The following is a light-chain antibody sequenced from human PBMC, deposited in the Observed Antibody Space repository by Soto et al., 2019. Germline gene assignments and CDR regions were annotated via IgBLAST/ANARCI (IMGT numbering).Light chain of an antibody. CDR3: KRYGSSSN. CDR1: QSVSSSY. CDR2: GAS. V-gene: IGKV3-20*01. J-gene: IGKJ5*01. Sequence: EXVLMQSPGTLSLSPGERATLSCRASQSVSSSYLAWYQQKPGQAPRLLIYGASSRATGIPDRFSGSGSGTDFTLTISRLEPEDFAVYYCKRYGSSSNFGQGTRLEI.